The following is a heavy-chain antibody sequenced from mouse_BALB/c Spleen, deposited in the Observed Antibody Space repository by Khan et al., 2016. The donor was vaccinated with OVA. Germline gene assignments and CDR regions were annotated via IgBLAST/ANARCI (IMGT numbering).Heavy chain of an antibody. V-gene: IGHV9-1*02. Sequence: QIQLVQSGPELKKPGETVKISCKASGYTFTNYGMNWVKQAPGKGLKWMGWLNTYTGEPTYTADFKGRFACSLETSASTAYLQINNLKNEDMATYFCARGASYWYFDVWGAGTTVTVSS. J-gene: IGHJ1*01. CDR3: ARGASYWYFDV. CDR2: LNTYTGEP. CDR1: GYTFTNYG.